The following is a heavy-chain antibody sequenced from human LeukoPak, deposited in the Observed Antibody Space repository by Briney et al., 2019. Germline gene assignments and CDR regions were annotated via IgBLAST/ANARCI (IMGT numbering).Heavy chain of an antibody. CDR1: GFTVSSNY. CDR3: ARGGNSGYAIYYFDY. D-gene: IGHD5-12*01. V-gene: IGHV3-53*01. J-gene: IGHJ4*02. CDR2: IYSGGST. Sequence: GGSLRLSCAASGFTVSSNYMSWVRQAPGKGLEWVSVIYSGGSTYYADSVKGRFTISRDNSKNTLYLQMNSLRAEDTAVYYCARGGNSGYAIYYFDYWGQGTLVTVSS.